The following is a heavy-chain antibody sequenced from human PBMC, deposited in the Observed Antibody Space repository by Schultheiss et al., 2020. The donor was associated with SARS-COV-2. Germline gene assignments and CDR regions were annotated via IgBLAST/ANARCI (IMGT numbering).Heavy chain of an antibody. D-gene: IGHD1-14*01. J-gene: IGHJ5*02. Sequence: SQTLSLTCAVYGGSFSGYYWSWIRQPPGKGLEWIGEINHSGSTNYNPSLKSRVTISVDKSKNQFSLNLRFVTAADTAVYYCARDTNLARGWFDPWGQGTLVTVSS. CDR2: INHSGST. CDR1: GGSFSGYY. V-gene: IGHV4-34*01. CDR3: ARDTNLARGWFDP.